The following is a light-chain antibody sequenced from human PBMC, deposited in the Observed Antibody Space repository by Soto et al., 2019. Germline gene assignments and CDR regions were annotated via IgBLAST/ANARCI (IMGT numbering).Light chain of an antibody. V-gene: IGLV2-14*03. CDR3: TSYTASSPLYV. Sequence: QSALTQPASVSGSPGQSIAISCIGVRTDGDGHDYVSWYQQHPGQAPQLIIYDVYNRPSGVSDRFSGSKSGNTASLVISGLQAEDEADYFCTSYTASSPLYVFGAGSEVTV. CDR1: RTDGDGHDY. J-gene: IGLJ1*01. CDR2: DVY.